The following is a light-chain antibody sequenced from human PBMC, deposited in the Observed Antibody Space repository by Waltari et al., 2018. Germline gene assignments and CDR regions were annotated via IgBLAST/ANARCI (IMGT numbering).Light chain of an antibody. V-gene: IGLV1-44*01. CDR2: RND. CDR3: AAWDDRMNGHWV. Sequence: QSVLTQPPSASGTPGQRVTISCSGSSSNIGDNVVNWYQQRPGKAPKLLIYRNDRRPSGVPDRFSASKSGTSASLAISGLQSEDEADYYCAAWDDRMNGHWVFGGGTKVTVL. J-gene: IGLJ3*02. CDR1: SSNIGDNV.